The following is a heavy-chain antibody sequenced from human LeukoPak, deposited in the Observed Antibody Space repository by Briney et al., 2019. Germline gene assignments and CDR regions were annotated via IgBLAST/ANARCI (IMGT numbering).Heavy chain of an antibody. D-gene: IGHD5-18*01. J-gene: IGHJ4*02. CDR1: GYTFTNYA. CDR3: ARDHGYDYVYSFDY. CDR2: ISAGNGNP. V-gene: IGHV1-3*03. Sequence: ASVKVSCKASGYTFTNYAMHWVRQAPGQRLEWMGWISAGNGNPKYSQEFQGRVTITRDTSASTAYMELSSLRSEDMAVYYCARDHGYDYVYSFDYWGQGTLVTVSS.